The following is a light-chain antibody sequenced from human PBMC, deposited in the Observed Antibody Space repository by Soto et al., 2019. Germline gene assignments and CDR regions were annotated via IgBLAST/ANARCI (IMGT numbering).Light chain of an antibody. CDR3: QQYGTSPRT. CDR2: AAS. J-gene: IGKJ1*01. V-gene: IGKV3-20*01. Sequence: EIVLTQSPGTLSLSPGERVTLSCRASQYISRNYLAWYQQKPGQAPRPLIYAASSRAPGIPERFSGSGSGTDFTLTISRLEPEDCAVYFCQQYGTSPRTFGQGTKVEI. CDR1: QYISRNY.